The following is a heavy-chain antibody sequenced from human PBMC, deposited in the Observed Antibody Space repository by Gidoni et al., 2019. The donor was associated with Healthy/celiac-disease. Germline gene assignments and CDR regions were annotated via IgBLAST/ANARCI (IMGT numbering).Heavy chain of an antibody. D-gene: IGHD4-17*01. V-gene: IGHV3-23*01. CDR3: ANALGRGGYGDYGDY. CDR1: GFTFSSYA. CDR2: ISGSGGST. J-gene: IGHJ4*02. Sequence: EVQLLESGGGLVQPGGSLRLSCAASGFTFSSYAMSWVRQAPGKGLEWVSAISGSGGSTYYADSVKGRFTISRDNSKNTLYLQMNSLRAEDTAVYYCANALGRGGYGDYGDYWGQGTLVTVSS.